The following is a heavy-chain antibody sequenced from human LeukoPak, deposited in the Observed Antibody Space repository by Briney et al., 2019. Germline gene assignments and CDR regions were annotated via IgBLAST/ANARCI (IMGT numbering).Heavy chain of an antibody. V-gene: IGHV4-39*07. J-gene: IGHJ4*02. CDR1: GGSISSSSYY. CDR3: ARDALYYYDSSGYYPYYFDY. D-gene: IGHD3-22*01. Sequence: SETLSLTCTVSGGSISSSSYYWGWIRQPPGKGLEWIGSIYYSGSTYYNPSLKSRVTISVDTSKNQFSLKLSSVTAADTAVYYCARDALYYYDSSGYYPYYFDYWGQGTLVTVSS. CDR2: IYYSGST.